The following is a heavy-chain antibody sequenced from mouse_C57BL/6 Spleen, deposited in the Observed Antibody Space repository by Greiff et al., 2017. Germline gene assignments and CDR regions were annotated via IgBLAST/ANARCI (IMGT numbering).Heavy chain of an antibody. Sequence: QVQLQQPGAELVKPGASVKMSCKASGYTFTSYWITWVKQRPGQGLEWIGDIYPGSGNTNYNEKFKGKDTLTVDTSSSTAYMQLSSLTSEDSAVYYCARAFYGGDHYFDYWGQGTTLTVSS. CDR1: GYTFTSYW. J-gene: IGHJ2*01. CDR2: IYPGSGNT. D-gene: IGHD2-13*01. CDR3: ARAFYGGDHYFDY. V-gene: IGHV1-55*01.